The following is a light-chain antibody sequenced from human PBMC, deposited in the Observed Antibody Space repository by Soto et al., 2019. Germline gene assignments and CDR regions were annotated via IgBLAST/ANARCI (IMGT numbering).Light chain of an antibody. J-gene: IGLJ3*02. Sequence: QSVLTQPPSVSAAPGQKVTISCSGSSSNIGNNLVSWYQQLPGAAPKLLIYDNNKRPSGIPDRFSGSKSGTSATLGITGLQTGDDADYYCGTWDNSLSAMVFGGGTKLTVL. CDR1: SSNIGNNL. CDR2: DNN. V-gene: IGLV1-51*01. CDR3: GTWDNSLSAMV.